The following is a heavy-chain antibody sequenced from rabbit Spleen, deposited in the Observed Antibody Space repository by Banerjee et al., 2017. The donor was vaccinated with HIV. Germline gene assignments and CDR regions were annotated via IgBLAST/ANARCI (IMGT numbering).Heavy chain of an antibody. V-gene: IGHV1S45*01. Sequence: LEESGGGLVKPGGTLTLTCTVSGFFFSSNWICWVRQAPGKGLEWIACIDTSDGDTDYANWPKGRFTISKASSTTVTLKMTSLTAADTATYFCARDTSSSFSSYGMDLWGPGTL. D-gene: IGHD1-1*01. CDR2: IDTSDGDT. CDR3: ARDTSSSFSSYGMDL. J-gene: IGHJ6*01. CDR1: GFFFSSNW.